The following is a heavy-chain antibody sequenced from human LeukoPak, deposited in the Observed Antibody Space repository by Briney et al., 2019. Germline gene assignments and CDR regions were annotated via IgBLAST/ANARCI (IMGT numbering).Heavy chain of an antibody. V-gene: IGHV4-61*02. CDR3: ARDRSKQWLSWYFDL. J-gene: IGHJ2*01. CDR2: IYTSGST. Sequence: SETLSLTCTVSGGSISSGSYYWSWIRQPAGRGLEWIGRIYTSGSTNYNPSLKSRVTISVDTSKNQFSLKLSSVTAADTAVYYCARDRSKQWLSWYFDLWGRGTLVTVSS. CDR1: GGSISSGSYY. D-gene: IGHD6-19*01.